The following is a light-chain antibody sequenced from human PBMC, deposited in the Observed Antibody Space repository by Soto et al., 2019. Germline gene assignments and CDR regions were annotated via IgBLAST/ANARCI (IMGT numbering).Light chain of an antibody. J-gene: IGLJ1*01. CDR2: GNS. V-gene: IGLV1-40*01. CDR3: QSYDSSLSGYV. CDR1: SSNIGAGYD. Sequence: QSVLRQPPSVSGAPRQRVTISCTGSSSNIGAGYDVHWYQQLPGTAPKLLIYGNSNRPSGVPDRFSGSKSGTSASLAITGLQAEDEADYYCQSYDSSLSGYVFGTGTKVTVL.